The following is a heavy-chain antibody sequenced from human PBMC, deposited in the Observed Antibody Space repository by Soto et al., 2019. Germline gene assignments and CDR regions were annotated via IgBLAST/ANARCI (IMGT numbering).Heavy chain of an antibody. CDR1: GYTFTVYY. CDR2: INPNSGGT. CDR3: ARDLKENYYDSSGYFGGFYYYYGMDV. J-gene: IGHJ6*02. V-gene: IGHV1-2*04. Sequence: GASVTVSCKASGYTFTVYYMQWVRQAPGQGLEWMGWINPNSGGTNYAQKVQGWVTMTRDTSISTAYMELSRLRSDDTAVYYCARDLKENYYDSSGYFGGFYYYYGMDVWGQGTTVTVSS. D-gene: IGHD3-22*01.